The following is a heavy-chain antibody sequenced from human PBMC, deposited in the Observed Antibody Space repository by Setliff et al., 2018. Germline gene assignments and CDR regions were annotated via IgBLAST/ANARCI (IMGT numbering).Heavy chain of an antibody. CDR2: IYTSGST. J-gene: IGHJ6*03. CDR3: AREKGNREAPELRGLYYYYMDV. D-gene: IGHD3-10*01. Sequence: PSETLSLTCTVSGGSISSYYWSWIRQPAAKGLEWIGRIYTSGSTNYNPSLKSRVTMSVDTSKNQFSLKLSSVTAADTAVYYCAREKGNREAPELRGLYYYYMDVWGKGTTVTVSS. CDR1: GGSISSYY. V-gene: IGHV4-4*07.